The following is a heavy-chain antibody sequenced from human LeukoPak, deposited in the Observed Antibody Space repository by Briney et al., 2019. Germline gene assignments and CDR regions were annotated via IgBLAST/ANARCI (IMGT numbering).Heavy chain of an antibody. CDR3: AREGYSSGWFLDY. V-gene: IGHV1-69*13. Sequence: GASVKVSCTASGGTFSSYAISWVRQAPGQGLEWMGGIIPIFGTANYAQKFQGRVTITADESTSTAYMELSSLRSEDTAVYYCAREGYSSGWFLDYWGQGTLVTVSS. CDR1: GGTFSSYA. D-gene: IGHD6-19*01. CDR2: IIPIFGTA. J-gene: IGHJ4*02.